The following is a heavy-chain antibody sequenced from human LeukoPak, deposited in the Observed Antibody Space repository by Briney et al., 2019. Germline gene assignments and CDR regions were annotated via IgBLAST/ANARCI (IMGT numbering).Heavy chain of an antibody. Sequence: SETLSLTCTVSGGSISSYYWSWIRQPPGKGLEWIGYIYYSGSTNYNPSLKRRVTISVDTSKNQFSLKLSSVTAADTAVYYCAAGDGLNFDYWGQGTLVTVSS. CDR1: GGSISSYY. J-gene: IGHJ4*02. V-gene: IGHV4-59*12. CDR2: IYYSGST. CDR3: AAGDGLNFDY. D-gene: IGHD1-26*01.